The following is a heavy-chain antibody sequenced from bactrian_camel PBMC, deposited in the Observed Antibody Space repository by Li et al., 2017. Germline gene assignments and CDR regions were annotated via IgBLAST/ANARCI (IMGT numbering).Heavy chain of an antibody. D-gene: IGHD5*01. J-gene: IGHJ4*01. Sequence: HVQLVESGGGSVQTGGSLRLSCAASGLPYSQYCMGWFRQAPGKEREGLASIDSDGGSATYADSVKGRFTISKDNGGNAVYLQMDSLEPEDSAMYYCAYHPRVGLGLPTCRMREDEFSYWGQGTQVTVS. CDR2: IDSDGGSA. CDR3: AYHPRVGLGLPTCRMREDEFSY. CDR1: GLPYSQYC. V-gene: IGHV3S26*01.